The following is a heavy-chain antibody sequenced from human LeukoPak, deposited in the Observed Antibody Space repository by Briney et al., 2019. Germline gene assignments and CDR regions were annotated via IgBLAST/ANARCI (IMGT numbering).Heavy chain of an antibody. D-gene: IGHD4-17*01. CDR1: GYTFTTYH. J-gene: IGHJ4*02. CDR3: ARTTSLTASGYDY. Sequence: GASVKVSCKTSGYTFTTYHINWVRQATGQGLEWLGWMNPYSGDRGYAQKFQGRLSITSDTSISTAHMELSSLGSDDTAVYFCARTTSLTASGYDYWGQGTLVTVSS. CDR2: MNPYSGDR. V-gene: IGHV1-8*03.